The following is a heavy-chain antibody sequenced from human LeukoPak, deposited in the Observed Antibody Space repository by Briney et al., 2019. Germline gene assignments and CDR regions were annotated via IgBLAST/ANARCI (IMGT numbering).Heavy chain of an antibody. D-gene: IGHD6-19*01. Sequence: PGGSLSLSCAASGVSFYNCAMSWVRQAPGKGLEWVSGISGSGGSTLYAESVKGRFTISRDDSKLYLQMNILRAEDTAVYYCAKRGVQQWLVDWYFDYWGQGTLVTVSS. V-gene: IGHV3-23*01. CDR2: ISGSGGST. CDR3: AKRGVQQWLVDWYFDY. CDR1: GVSFYNCA. J-gene: IGHJ4*02.